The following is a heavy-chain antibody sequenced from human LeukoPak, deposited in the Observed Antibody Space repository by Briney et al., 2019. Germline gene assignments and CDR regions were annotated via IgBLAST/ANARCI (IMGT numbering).Heavy chain of an antibody. CDR3: ARGPGTFDY. V-gene: IGHV3-66*01. Sequence: PGGSLRLSCAVSGFTVSSNYMSWVRQAPGKGLEWVSVLYSGGRIHYADSVKGRFIISRNNSKNTLYLQMNSPRAEDTAVYYCARGPGTFDYWGQGTLVTVSS. CDR1: GFTVSSNY. D-gene: IGHD1-1*01. CDR2: LYSGGRI. J-gene: IGHJ4*02.